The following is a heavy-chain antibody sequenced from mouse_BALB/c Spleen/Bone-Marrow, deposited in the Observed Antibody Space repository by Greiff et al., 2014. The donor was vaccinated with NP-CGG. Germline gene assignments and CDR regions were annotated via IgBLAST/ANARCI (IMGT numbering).Heavy chain of an antibody. D-gene: IGHD1-1*01. CDR1: GYTFTIYW. CDR3: ARGVGRAMDY. V-gene: IGHV1-7*01. Sequence: VQLQQSGAELAKPGASVKMSCKASGYTFTIYWMHWVKQRPGQGLEWIGYINPSTGYTEYIQKFKDKATLTADKSSSTAYMQLSSLTSEDSAVYYCARGVGRAMDYWGQGTSVTVSS. CDR2: INPSTGYT. J-gene: IGHJ4*01.